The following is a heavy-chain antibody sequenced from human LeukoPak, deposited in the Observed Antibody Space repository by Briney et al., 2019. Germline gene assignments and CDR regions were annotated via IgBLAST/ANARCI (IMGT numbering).Heavy chain of an antibody. CDR3: AKGGGWFGEFPSYFDY. V-gene: IGHV3-15*01. J-gene: IGHJ4*02. CDR2: IKSQTHGGTT. CDR1: GFGFSDAW. D-gene: IGHD3-10*01. Sequence: GGSLRLSCAGSGFGFSDAWMSWVRQAPGKRLEWVGHIKSQTHGGTTDYAAPVKGRFTISRDDSKKTLYLQMNSLRAEDTAVYYCAKGGGWFGEFPSYFDYWGQGTLVTVSS.